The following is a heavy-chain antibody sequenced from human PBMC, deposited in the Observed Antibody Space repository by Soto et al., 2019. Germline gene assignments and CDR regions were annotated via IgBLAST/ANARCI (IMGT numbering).Heavy chain of an antibody. CDR3: ARDVEEVFLEWLLPHYYYYYYMDV. J-gene: IGHJ6*03. D-gene: IGHD3-3*01. V-gene: IGHV1-3*01. Sequence: GASVKVSCKASGDTFTSYAMHWVRQAPGQRLEWMGWINAGNGNTKYSQKFQGRVTITRDTSASTAYMELSSLRSEDTAVYYCARDVEEVFLEWLLPHYYYYYYMDVWGKGTTVTVSS. CDR2: INAGNGNT. CDR1: GDTFTSYA.